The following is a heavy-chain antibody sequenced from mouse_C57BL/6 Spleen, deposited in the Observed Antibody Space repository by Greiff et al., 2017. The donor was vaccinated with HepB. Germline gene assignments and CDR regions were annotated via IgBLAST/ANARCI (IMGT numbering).Heavy chain of an antibody. D-gene: IGHD1-1*01. J-gene: IGHJ2*01. Sequence: VQGVESGAELVKPGASVKISCKASGYAFSSYWMNWVKQRPGKGLEWIGQIYPGDGDTNYNGKFKGKATLTADKSSSTAYMQLSSLTSEDSAVYFCARVITTVSGFDYWGQGTTLTVSS. V-gene: IGHV1-80*01. CDR1: GYAFSSYW. CDR3: ARVITTVSGFDY. CDR2: IYPGDGDT.